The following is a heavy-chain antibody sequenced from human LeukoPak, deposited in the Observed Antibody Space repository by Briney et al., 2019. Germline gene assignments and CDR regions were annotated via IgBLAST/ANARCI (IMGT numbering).Heavy chain of an antibody. CDR3: TTDHRTIYGVVTPDY. J-gene: IGHJ4*02. D-gene: IGHD3-3*01. CDR1: GFTFSSYA. Sequence: PGRSLRLSCAASGFTFSSYAMHWVRQAPGKGLEWVAVISYDGSNKYYADSVKGRFTISRDNSKNTLYLQMNSLKTEDTAVYYCTTDHRTIYGVVTPDYWGQGTLVTVSS. V-gene: IGHV3-30-3*01. CDR2: ISYDGSNK.